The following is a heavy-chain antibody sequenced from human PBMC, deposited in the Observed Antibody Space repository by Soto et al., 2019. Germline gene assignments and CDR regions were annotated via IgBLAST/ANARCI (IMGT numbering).Heavy chain of an antibody. CDR3: AKDTSSSPYYMDV. CDR1: GFTFSNFA. V-gene: IGHV3-23*01. D-gene: IGHD2-2*01. Sequence: VGSLRLSCAASGFTFSNFAMSWVRHAPGKGLEWVSEITGSTGTTYYADSVRGRFIISRDNSQNTLHLQMNSLRPEDTAVYYCAKDTSSSPYYMDVWGKGTTVTVSS. J-gene: IGHJ6*03. CDR2: ITGSTGTT.